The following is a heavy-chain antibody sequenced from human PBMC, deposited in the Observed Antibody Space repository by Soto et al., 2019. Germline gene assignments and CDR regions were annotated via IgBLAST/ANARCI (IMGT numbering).Heavy chain of an antibody. CDR1: GFSLSTSGVG. V-gene: IGHV2-5*02. Sequence: QITLKESGPTLVKPTQTLTLTCTFSGFSLSTSGVGVGWIRQPPGKALEWLALIYWDDDKRYSPSLKSRLTIXKXTSKNPVVLTMTNMDPVETATYYCAHRFAATGLFDHWGQGTLVTVSS. CDR3: AHRFAATGLFDH. D-gene: IGHD6-13*01. J-gene: IGHJ4*02. CDR2: IYWDDDK.